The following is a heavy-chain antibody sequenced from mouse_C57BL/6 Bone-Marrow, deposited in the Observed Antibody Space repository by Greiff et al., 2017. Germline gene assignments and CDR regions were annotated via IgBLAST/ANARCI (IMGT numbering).Heavy chain of an antibody. D-gene: IGHD2-3*01. Sequence: VQLQQSGAELVKPGASVKLSCTASGFNIKDYYMHWVKQRTEQGLEWIGRIDPADGETKYAPKFPGKATITADTSSNTAYLPLSSLTSEASAVSDCACDGYPFAYWGQWPLVTVFA. CDR3: ACDGYPFAY. CDR1: GFNIKDYY. V-gene: IGHV14-2*01. J-gene: IGHJ3*01. CDR2: IDPADGET.